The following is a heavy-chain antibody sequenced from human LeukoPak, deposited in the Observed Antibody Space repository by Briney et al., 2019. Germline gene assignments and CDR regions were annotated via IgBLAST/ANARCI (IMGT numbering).Heavy chain of an antibody. CDR1: GGSISSSSYY. CDR3: ARHPVYGSGLPGAYYYYYMDV. D-gene: IGHD3-10*01. Sequence: SETLSLTCTVSGGSISSSSYYWGWIRQPPGKGLEWIGSIYYSGSTYYNPSLKSRVTISVDTSKNQFSLKLSSVTAADTAVYYCARHPVYGSGLPGAYYYYYMDVWGKGTTVTVSS. CDR2: IYYSGST. J-gene: IGHJ6*03. V-gene: IGHV4-39*01.